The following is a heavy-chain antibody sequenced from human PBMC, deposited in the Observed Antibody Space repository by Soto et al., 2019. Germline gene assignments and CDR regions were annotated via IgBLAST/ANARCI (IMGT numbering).Heavy chain of an antibody. J-gene: IGHJ6*02. Sequence: ASVKVSCKASGGTFSSYAISWVRQAPGQGLEWMGGIIPIFGTANYAQKFQGRVTITADESTSTAYMELSSLRSEDTAVYYCARGSTMVRGVINTSYYYGMDVWGQGTTVTVSS. V-gene: IGHV1-69*13. CDR1: GGTFSSYA. CDR3: ARGSTMVRGVINTSYYYGMDV. CDR2: IIPIFGTA. D-gene: IGHD3-10*01.